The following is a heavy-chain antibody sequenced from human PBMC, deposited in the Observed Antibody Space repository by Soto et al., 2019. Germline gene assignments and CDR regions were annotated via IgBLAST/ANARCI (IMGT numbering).Heavy chain of an antibody. Sequence: ESLKISCKGSGYSFTSYWISWVRQMPGKVVEGMGRIDPSDSYTNYSPSFQGHVTISADKSISTAYLQWSSLKSSHTSMYYCARGRAACPPADYWGQGTLVTVSS. D-gene: IGHD6-13*01. V-gene: IGHV5-10-1*01. CDR1: GYSFTSYW. CDR3: ARGRAACPPADY. J-gene: IGHJ4*02. CDR2: IDPSDSYT.